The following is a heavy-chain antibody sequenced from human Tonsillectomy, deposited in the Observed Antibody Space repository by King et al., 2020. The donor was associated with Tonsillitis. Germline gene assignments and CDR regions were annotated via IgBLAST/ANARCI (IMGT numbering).Heavy chain of an antibody. D-gene: IGHD7-27*01. V-gene: IGHV3-53*01. CDR3: ARLTGGFDY. J-gene: IGHJ4*02. Sequence: VQLVESGGVLIQPGGSLRVSCSASGFNVSTNYMTWVRQPPGKGLEWVSVISTAGTTYYADSVRSRFTISRDNSKNTLYLQMNSLRADDTAVYHCARLTGGFDYWGQGTLVTVSA. CDR2: ISTAGTT. CDR1: GFNVSTNY.